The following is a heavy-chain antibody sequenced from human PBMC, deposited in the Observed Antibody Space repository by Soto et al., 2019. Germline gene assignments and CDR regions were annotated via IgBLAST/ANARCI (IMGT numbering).Heavy chain of an antibody. Sequence: EVQLVQSGAEVKKPGESLWISCKGSGYSFTNYRISWVRQMPGKGLEWMGRIDPTDSYTNYSPSFQVHVTISADKSISTAYLQCSSLKASDTAKYYCARWTIYVVDVWGQGTTVTVSS. CDR1: GYSFTNYR. CDR3: ARWTIYVVDV. J-gene: IGHJ6*02. V-gene: IGHV5-10-1*03. CDR2: IDPTDSYT.